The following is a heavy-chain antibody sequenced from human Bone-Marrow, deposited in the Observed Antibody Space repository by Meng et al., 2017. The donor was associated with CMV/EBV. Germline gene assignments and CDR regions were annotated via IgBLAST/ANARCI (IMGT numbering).Heavy chain of an antibody. CDR2: IYHSGST. CDR3: ARDGWGGGSPTIDY. Sequence: SETLSLTCTVSGYSISSGYYWGWIRQPPGKGLEWIGSIYHSGSTYYNPSLKSRVTISVDTSKNQFSLKPSSVTAADTAVYYCARDGWGGGSPTIDYWGQGTLVTVSS. D-gene: IGHD1-26*01. J-gene: IGHJ4*02. CDR1: GYSISSGYY. V-gene: IGHV4-38-2*02.